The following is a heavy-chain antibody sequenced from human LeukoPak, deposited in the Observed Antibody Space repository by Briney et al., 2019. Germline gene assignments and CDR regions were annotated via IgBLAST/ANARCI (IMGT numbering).Heavy chain of an antibody. CDR2: ISSSSSYI. CDR3: AKGGTAMVTAVDY. CDR1: GFTFSSCS. V-gene: IGHV3-21*04. Sequence: PGGSLRLSCAASGFTFSSCSMNWVRQAPGKGLEWVSSISSSSSYIYYADSVKGRFTISRDNAKNSLYLQMNSLRAEDMALYYCAKGGTAMVTAVDYWGQGTLVTVSS. D-gene: IGHD5-18*01. J-gene: IGHJ4*02.